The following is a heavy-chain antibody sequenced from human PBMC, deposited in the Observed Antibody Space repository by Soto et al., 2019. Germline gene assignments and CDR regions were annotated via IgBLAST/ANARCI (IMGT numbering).Heavy chain of an antibody. V-gene: IGHV4-4*07. CDR1: GGSISNYF. CDR3: ARGGQDFWSGPFDY. CDR2: IDNSGST. D-gene: IGHD3-3*01. Sequence: SETLSLTCTVSGGSISNYFYNWIRQPAGKGLEWIGRIDNSGSTNYNPSLKSRITMSADTSRNQFSLKLNSVTAADTAVYYCARGGQDFWSGPFDYWGQGALVTVSS. J-gene: IGHJ4*02.